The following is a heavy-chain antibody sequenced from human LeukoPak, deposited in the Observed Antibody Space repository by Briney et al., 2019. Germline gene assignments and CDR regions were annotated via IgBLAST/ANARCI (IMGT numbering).Heavy chain of an antibody. CDR3: AKVITSSSWYFRDAFDI. CDR2: IIGSGGST. J-gene: IGHJ3*02. Sequence: GGSLRLSCAGSGLTFFSYAMSWVRQAPGEGLEWVSAIIGSGGSTYYADSVNGRFTISRDNSKNTLYLQMNSLRAEDTAVYYCAKVITSSSWYFRDAFDIWGQGTMVTVSS. V-gene: IGHV3-23*01. CDR1: GLTFFSYA. D-gene: IGHD6-13*01.